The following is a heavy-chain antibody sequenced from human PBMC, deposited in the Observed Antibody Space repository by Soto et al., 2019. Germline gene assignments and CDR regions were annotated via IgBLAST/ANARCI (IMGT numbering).Heavy chain of an antibody. D-gene: IGHD3-10*01. V-gene: IGHV1-69*13. CDR2: IIPIFGTA. CDR3: ARDRMSPYGSGSYDYYCYGMDV. J-gene: IGHJ6*02. Sequence: SVKVSCKASGGTFSSYAISWVRQAPGQGLEWMGGIIPIFGTANYAQKFQGRVTITADESTSTAYMELSSLRSEDTAVYYCARDRMSPYGSGSYDYYCYGMDVWGQGTTVTVSS. CDR1: GGTFSSYA.